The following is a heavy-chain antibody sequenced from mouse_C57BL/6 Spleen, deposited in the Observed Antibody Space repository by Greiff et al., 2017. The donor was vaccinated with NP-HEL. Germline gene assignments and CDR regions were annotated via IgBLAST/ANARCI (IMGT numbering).Heavy chain of an antibody. CDR1: GFTFSDYG. CDR3: ATLITTVVEYYAMDY. CDR2: ISSGSSTI. J-gene: IGHJ4*01. D-gene: IGHD1-1*01. V-gene: IGHV5-17*01. Sequence: EVKLQESGGGLVKPGGSLKLSCAASGFTFSDYGMHWVRQAPEKGLEWVAYISSGSSTIYYVDTVKGRFTISRDNAKNTLFLQMTSLRSEDTAMYYCATLITTVVEYYAMDYWGQGTSVTVSS.